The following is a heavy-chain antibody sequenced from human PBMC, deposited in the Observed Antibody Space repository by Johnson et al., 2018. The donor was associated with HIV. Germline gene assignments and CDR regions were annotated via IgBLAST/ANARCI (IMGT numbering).Heavy chain of an antibody. CDR1: GFTYSNYA. CDR3: AKESSSGWDPISFDI. D-gene: IGHD6-19*01. J-gene: IGHJ3*02. Sequence: VQLVESGGGLVQPGGSLRLSCAASGFTYSNYAMSWVRQAPGKGLEWVSEISGSGGNTDYADSVKGRFTISRDTSNNTVHLQMNSLRAEDTAVYYCAKESSSGWDPISFDIWGQGTMVTVSS. CDR2: ISGSGGNT. V-gene: IGHV3-23*04.